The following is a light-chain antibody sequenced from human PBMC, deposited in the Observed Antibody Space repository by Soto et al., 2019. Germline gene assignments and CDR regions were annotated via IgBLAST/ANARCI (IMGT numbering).Light chain of an antibody. V-gene: IGKV3-20*01. J-gene: IGKJ1*01. Sequence: EIVLTQSPGTLSLSPGEIATLSCRASQSVSSSYLAWYQQKPGQAPRLLIYDASTRATGIPDRISGSGSGTDFTLTISRLEPEDFAVYYCQQYGSSPWTFGQGTRVEIK. CDR3: QQYGSSPWT. CDR2: DAS. CDR1: QSVSSSY.